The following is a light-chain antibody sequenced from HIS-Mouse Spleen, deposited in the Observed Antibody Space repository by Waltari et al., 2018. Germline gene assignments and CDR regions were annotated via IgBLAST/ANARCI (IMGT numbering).Light chain of an antibody. J-gene: IGKJ2*01. CDR1: QSVLYSSNNKNY. V-gene: IGKV4-1*01. Sequence: DIVMTQSPDSLAVSLGERATINCKSSQSVLYSSNNKNYLAGYQQKPRQPSKLLIYWASTRESGVPDRFSGSGSGTDFTLTISSLQAEDVAFYYCQQYYSTPYTFGQGTKLEIK. CDR2: WAS. CDR3: QQYYSTPYT.